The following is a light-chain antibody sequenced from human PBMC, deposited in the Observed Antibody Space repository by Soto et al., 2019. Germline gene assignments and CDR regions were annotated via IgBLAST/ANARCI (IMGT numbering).Light chain of an antibody. CDR3: QQYDNLWGG. V-gene: IGKV3-20*01. J-gene: IGKJ3*01. CDR1: QSVTSNY. CDR2: AAT. Sequence: EIVLTQSPGTLSLSPGERATLLCRASQSVTSNYLAWYQQKPGQAPRLLISAATSRATGIPDRFSGSGSGTDFTLTISRLEPEDFAVYYCQQYDNLWGGFGPGTTVDIK.